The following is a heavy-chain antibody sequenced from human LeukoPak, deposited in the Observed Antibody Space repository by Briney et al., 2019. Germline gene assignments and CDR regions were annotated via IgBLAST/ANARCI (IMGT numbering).Heavy chain of an antibody. V-gene: IGHV3-74*01. D-gene: IGHD3-16*01. CDR2: INSDGSST. CDR1: GFTFSSYW. Sequence: GGSLRLSCAASGFTFSSYWMHWVRQAPGKGLVWVSRINSDGSSTSYADSVKGRFTISRDNAKNTLYLQMNSLRAEDTAVYYCARSSGGRLPPLDYWGQGTLVTVSS. J-gene: IGHJ4*02. CDR3: ARSSGGRLPPLDY.